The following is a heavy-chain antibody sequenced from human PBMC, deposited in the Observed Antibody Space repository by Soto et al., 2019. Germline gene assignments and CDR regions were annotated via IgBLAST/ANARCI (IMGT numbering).Heavy chain of an antibody. CDR3: ARGGGVTPTGYDY. J-gene: IGHJ4*02. Sequence: QLQLQESGSGLVKPSQTLSLTCAVSGGSINTATHSWSWIRQPPGKGLEWIGYIYHSGSTYYNPSVKGRATISIDKSNNQVSLRLSSVTAADTAVYSCARGGGVTPTGYDYWGQGILVTVSS. V-gene: IGHV4-30-2*01. D-gene: IGHD3-16*01. CDR2: IYHSGST. CDR1: GGSINTATHS.